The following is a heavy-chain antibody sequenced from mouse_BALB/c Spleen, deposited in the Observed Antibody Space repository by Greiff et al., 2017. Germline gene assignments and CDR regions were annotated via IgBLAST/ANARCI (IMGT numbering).Heavy chain of an antibody. V-gene: IGHV1-4*01. Sequence: QVQLQQSGAELARPGASVKMSCKASGYTFTSYTMHWVKQRPGQGLEWIGDINPSSGYTNYNQKFKVKATLTADKSSSTAYMQLSSLTSEDSAVYCCSGKGRNGYWGQGTPVTVSA. CDR2: INPSSGYT. CDR1: GYTFTSYT. CDR3: SGKGRNGY. J-gene: IGHJ2*01.